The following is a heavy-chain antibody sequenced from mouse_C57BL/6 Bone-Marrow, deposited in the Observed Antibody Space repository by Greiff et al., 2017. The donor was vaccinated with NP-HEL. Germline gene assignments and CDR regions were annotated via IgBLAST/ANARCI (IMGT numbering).Heavy chain of an antibody. V-gene: IGHV1-63*01. CDR3: ARLFYDGYSYYFDY. J-gene: IGHJ2*01. Sequence: QVQLQQSGAELVRPGTSVKMSCKASGYTFTNYWIGWAKQRPGHGLEWIGDIYPGGGYTNYNEKFKGKATLTEDKSSSTAYMQFSSLTSEDSAIYYCARLFYDGYSYYFDYWGQGTTLTVSS. CDR2: IYPGGGYT. D-gene: IGHD2-3*01. CDR1: GYTFTNYW.